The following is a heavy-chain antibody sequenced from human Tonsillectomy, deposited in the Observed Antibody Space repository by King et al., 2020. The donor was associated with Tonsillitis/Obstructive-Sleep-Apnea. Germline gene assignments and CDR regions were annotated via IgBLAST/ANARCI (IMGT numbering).Heavy chain of an antibody. CDR3: AHRSARNWFDP. J-gene: IGHJ5*02. CDR2: IYLDDDK. CDR1: GFSLSTSGVG. V-gene: IGHV2-5*02. Sequence: ITLKESGPTLVKPTQTLTLTCTFSGFSLSTSGVGVGWIRQPPGKALEWLALIYLDDDKRYSPSLKSRLTITKDTPKNQVVLTMTHMAPVDTATYYCAHRSARNWFDPWGQGTLVTVSS.